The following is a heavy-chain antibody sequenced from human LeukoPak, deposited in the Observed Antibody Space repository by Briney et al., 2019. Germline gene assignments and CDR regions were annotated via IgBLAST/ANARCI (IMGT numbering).Heavy chain of an antibody. CDR1: GGSLSGYY. Sequence: ETLSLTCAVYGGSLSGYYWSWVRQAPGKGLEWVANIKQDGSEKYYVDSVKGRFTISRDNAKNSLYLQMNSLRAEDTAVYYCARASYYYDSSEGYWGQGTLVTVSS. V-gene: IGHV3-7*01. CDR2: IKQDGSEK. D-gene: IGHD3-22*01. J-gene: IGHJ4*02. CDR3: ARASYYYDSSEGY.